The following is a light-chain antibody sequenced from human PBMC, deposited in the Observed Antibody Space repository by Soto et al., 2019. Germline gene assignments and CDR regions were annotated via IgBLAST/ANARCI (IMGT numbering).Light chain of an antibody. V-gene: IGKV3-20*01. J-gene: IGKJ2*01. CDR3: QQYGSSPQT. Sequence: EIVLTQSPGTLSLSPGERATLSCRASQSVSSTFLAWYQHKPGQAPRLLIYDASSRATGIPGRFSGSGSGTDFTLTISRLEPEDFAVYYCQQYGSSPQTFGQGTKLEI. CDR2: DAS. CDR1: QSVSSTF.